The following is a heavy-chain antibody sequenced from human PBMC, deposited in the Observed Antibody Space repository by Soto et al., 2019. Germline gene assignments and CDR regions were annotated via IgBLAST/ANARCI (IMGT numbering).Heavy chain of an antibody. CDR2: ISYDGSNK. D-gene: IGHD3-3*01. CDR1: GFTFSSYA. CDR3: AREAYYDFWSGYLKNYYNWFEP. V-gene: IGHV3-30-3*01. J-gene: IGHJ5*02. Sequence: GGSLRLSCAASGFTFSSYAMHWVRQAPGKGLEWVAVISYDGSNKYYADSVKGRFTISRDNSKNTPYLQMNSLRAEDTAVYYCAREAYYDFWSGYLKNYYNWFEPWGQGTLVTVSS.